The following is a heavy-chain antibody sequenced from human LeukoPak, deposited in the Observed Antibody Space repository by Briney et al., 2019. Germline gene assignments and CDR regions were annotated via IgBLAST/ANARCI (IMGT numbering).Heavy chain of an antibody. CDR2: INHSGST. CDR1: GGSFSGYY. D-gene: IGHD4-17*01. CDR3: AGRTTVTTHDY. V-gene: IGHV4-34*01. J-gene: IGHJ4*02. Sequence: PSETLSLTCAVYGGSFSGYYWSWIRQPPGKGLEWIGEINHSGSTNYNPSLKSRVTISVDTSKNQFSLKLSSVTAADTAVYYCAGRTTVTTHDYWGQGTLVTVSS.